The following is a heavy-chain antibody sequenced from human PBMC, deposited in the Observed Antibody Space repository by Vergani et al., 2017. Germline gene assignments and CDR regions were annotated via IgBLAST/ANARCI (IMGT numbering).Heavy chain of an antibody. CDR2: INPSGGHT. CDR3: ARGYYGILTGYRY. CDR1: GYTFSNYY. J-gene: IGHJ4*02. Sequence: QVQVVQSGAEVKKSGASVKVSCKTSGYTFSNYYMHWVRQAPGQGLEWMGIINPSGGHTNYAQKFQGRVTMTRDTSTSTVYMELSSLRSEDTAIYYLARGYYGILTGYRYWGQGTLVTVSA. D-gene: IGHD3-9*01. V-gene: IGHV1-46*03.